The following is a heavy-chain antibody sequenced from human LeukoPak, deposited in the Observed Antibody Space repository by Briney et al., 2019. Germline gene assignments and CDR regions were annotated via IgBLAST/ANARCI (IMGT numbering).Heavy chain of an antibody. CDR1: GGSISSGSYY. Sequence: SQTLSLTCTVSGGSISSGSYYWSWIRQPAGKGLEWIGRMYTSGSTNYNPSLKSRVTISVDTSKNQFSLKLSSVTAADTAVYYCAREGMDDSSGYYYVRWFDPWGQGTLVTVSS. CDR2: MYTSGST. J-gene: IGHJ5*02. D-gene: IGHD3-22*01. CDR3: AREGMDDSSGYYYVRWFDP. V-gene: IGHV4-61*02.